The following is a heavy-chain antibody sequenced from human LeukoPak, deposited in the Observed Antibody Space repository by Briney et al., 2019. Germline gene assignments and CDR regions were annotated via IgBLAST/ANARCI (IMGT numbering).Heavy chain of an antibody. D-gene: IGHD3-3*01. Sequence: ASVKVSCKASGYTFTGYYMHWVRQAPGQGLEWMGWINPNSGGTNYAQKFQGRVTMTRDTSISTAYMELSRLRSDDTAVYYCATTRAGYDFWSGYSPLFDYWGQGTLVTVSS. J-gene: IGHJ4*02. V-gene: IGHV1-2*02. CDR2: INPNSGGT. CDR1: GYTFTGYY. CDR3: ATTRAGYDFWSGYSPLFDY.